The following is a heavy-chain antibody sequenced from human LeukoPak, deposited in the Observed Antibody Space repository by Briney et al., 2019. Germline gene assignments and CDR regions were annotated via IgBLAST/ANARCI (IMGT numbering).Heavy chain of an antibody. CDR1: GGSISSGSYF. D-gene: IGHD6-19*01. V-gene: IGHV4-61*02. Sequence: SEPLSLTCTVSGGSISSGSYFWSWIRQPAGKGLEWIGRIYTSGSTNYNPSLKSRVTISVAAYKNQFSLKLSSVTAADTAVYYCARDGLYSSGWSDAFDIWGQGTMVTVSS. CDR3: ARDGLYSSGWSDAFDI. CDR2: IYTSGST. J-gene: IGHJ3*02.